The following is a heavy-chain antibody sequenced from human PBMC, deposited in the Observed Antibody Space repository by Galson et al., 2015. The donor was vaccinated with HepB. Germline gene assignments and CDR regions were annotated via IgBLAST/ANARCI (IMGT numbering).Heavy chain of an antibody. Sequence: QSGAEVKKPGESLKISCKGSGYIFTSYWIGWVRQMPGKGLEWMGIVYPGDSDTRYSPSFQGQVTISADKSIRTAYLQWSSLKASDTAMYYCARHRGDCSSTSCYLDYWGQGTLVTVSS. J-gene: IGHJ4*02. CDR1: GYIFTSYW. D-gene: IGHD2-2*01. V-gene: IGHV5-51*01. CDR2: VYPGDSDT. CDR3: ARHRGDCSSTSCYLDY.